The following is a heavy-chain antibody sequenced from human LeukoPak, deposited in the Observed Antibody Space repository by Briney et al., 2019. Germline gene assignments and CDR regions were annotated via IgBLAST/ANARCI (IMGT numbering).Heavy chain of an antibody. V-gene: IGHV4-39*01. CDR3: ARHLGYCSSTSCYKPNDWFDP. J-gene: IGHJ5*02. CDR2: IYYSGST. Sequence: SSETLSLTCTVSGGSISSSSYYWGWIRQPPGEALEWIGSIYYSGSTYYNPSLKSRVTISVDTSKNQFSLKLSSVTAADTAVYYCARHLGYCSSTSCYKPNDWFDPWGQGTLVTVSS. D-gene: IGHD2-2*02. CDR1: GGSISSSSYY.